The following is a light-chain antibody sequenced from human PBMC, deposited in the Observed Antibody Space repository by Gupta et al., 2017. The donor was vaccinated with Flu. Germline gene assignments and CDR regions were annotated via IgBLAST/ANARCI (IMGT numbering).Light chain of an antibody. Sequence: GEGATLSCRASQSVTTTLAWYQQKPRQAPRLLIFDASTRATGIPARFRGSGSGTEFTLTVTSLQSEDFAVYYCQQYKSWPPTFGGGTKVEIK. CDR3: QQYKSWPPT. CDR2: DAS. V-gene: IGKV3-15*01. CDR1: QSVTTT. J-gene: IGKJ4*01.